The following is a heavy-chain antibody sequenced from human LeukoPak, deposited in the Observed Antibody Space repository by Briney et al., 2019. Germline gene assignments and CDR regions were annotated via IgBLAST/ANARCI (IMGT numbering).Heavy chain of an antibody. Sequence: ASVKVSCKASGYTFTSYYMHWVRQAPGQGLEWMGIINPSGGSTSYAQKFQGRVTMTRDTSTSTVYMELSSLRSEDTAVYYCARLVRLSSWYPEPNDAFDIWGQGTMVTVSS. V-gene: IGHV1-46*01. CDR1: GYTFTSYY. J-gene: IGHJ3*02. CDR3: ARLVRLSSWYPEPNDAFDI. D-gene: IGHD6-13*01. CDR2: INPSGGST.